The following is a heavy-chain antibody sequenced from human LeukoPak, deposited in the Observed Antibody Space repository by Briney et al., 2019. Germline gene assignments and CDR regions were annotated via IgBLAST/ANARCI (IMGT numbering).Heavy chain of an antibody. CDR3: ARDPSYDSSGYPNWPDP. CDR1: GYTFTTYG. CDR2: ISAYNGNT. J-gene: IGHJ5*02. V-gene: IGHV1-18*01. D-gene: IGHD3-22*01. Sequence: GASVKVSCKASGYTFTTYGISWVRQAPGQGLEWMGWISAYNGNTNYAQKVQGRVTMSTNTSTTTAYMELRSLRSDDTAVYYCARDPSYDSSGYPNWPDPWGQGTLVTVSS.